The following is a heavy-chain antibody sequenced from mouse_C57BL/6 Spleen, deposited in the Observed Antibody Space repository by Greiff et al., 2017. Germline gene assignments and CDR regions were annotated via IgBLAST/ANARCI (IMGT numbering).Heavy chain of an antibody. D-gene: IGHD2-4*01. Sequence: DVMLVESGGGLVKPGGSLKLSCAASGFTFSSYTMSWVRQTPEKRLEWVATISGGGGNTYYPDSVKGRFTISRDNAKNTLYLQMSSLRSEDTALYYWARHEGITTRYYFEYWGQGTTLTVSS. V-gene: IGHV5-9*01. CDR3: ARHEGITTRYYFEY. CDR2: ISGGGGNT. CDR1: GFTFSSYT. J-gene: IGHJ2*01.